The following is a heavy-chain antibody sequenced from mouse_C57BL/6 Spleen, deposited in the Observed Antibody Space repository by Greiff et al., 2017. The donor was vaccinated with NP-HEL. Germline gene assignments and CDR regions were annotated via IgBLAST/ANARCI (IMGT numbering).Heavy chain of an antibody. CDR3: ANYDYDLSFAY. CDR1: GYAFSSSW. V-gene: IGHV1-82*01. CDR2: IYPGDGDT. Sequence: VQLQQSGPELVKPGASVKISCKASGYAFSSSWMNWVKQRPGKGLEWIGRIYPGDGDTNYNGKFKGKATLTADKSSSTAYMQLSSLTSEDSAVYFCANYDYDLSFAYWGQGTLVTVSA. J-gene: IGHJ3*01. D-gene: IGHD2-4*01.